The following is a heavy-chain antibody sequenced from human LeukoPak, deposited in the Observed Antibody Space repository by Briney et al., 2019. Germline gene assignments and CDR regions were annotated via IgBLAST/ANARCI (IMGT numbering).Heavy chain of an antibody. CDR3: AREARHITAVAFDY. CDR2: ISLDGSNQ. J-gene: IGHJ4*02. CDR1: GFTFSNSA. D-gene: IGHD6-13*01. V-gene: IGHV3-30*04. Sequence: PGGSLRLSCAASGFTFSNSAIHWVRQAPGKGLEWVAVISLDGSNQYYADSVKGRFTISRDNSQNTLHLQMNSLRAEDTAVYYCAREARHITAVAFDYWGQGTLVTVSS.